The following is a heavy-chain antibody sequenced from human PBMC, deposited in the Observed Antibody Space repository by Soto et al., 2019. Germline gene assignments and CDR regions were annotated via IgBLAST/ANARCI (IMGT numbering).Heavy chain of an antibody. Sequence: GGSLRLSCAASGFTFNMYGMHWVRQAPGEGLEWVSRISYDESRIDYADSVKGRFTISRDNAKNTLYLHMNALRVEDTALYYCTRGPRYSSVGTLAFWGQGTLVTVSS. CDR1: GFTFNMYG. CDR3: TRGPRYSSVGTLAF. D-gene: IGHD6-13*01. V-gene: IGHV3-74*01. J-gene: IGHJ4*02. CDR2: ISYDESRI.